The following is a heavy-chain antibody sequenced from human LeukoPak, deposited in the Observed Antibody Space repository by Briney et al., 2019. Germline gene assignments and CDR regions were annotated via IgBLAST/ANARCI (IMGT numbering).Heavy chain of an antibody. J-gene: IGHJ3*02. CDR2: ISAYNGNT. V-gene: IGHV1-18*01. D-gene: IGHD1-26*01. Sequence: ASVKVSCKASGYSFTTFGITWVRQAPGQGLEWMGWISAYNGNTNYAQKLQGRVTMTTDTSTSTAYMELRSLRSDDTAIYYCARGIDSGSPPLGTFEIWGQGTMVTVSS. CDR1: GYSFTTFG. CDR3: ARGIDSGSPPLGTFEI.